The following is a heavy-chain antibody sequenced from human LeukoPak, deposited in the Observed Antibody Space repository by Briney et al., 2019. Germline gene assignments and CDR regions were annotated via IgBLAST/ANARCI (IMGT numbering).Heavy chain of an antibody. V-gene: IGHV4-34*01. Sequence: SETLSLTCAVYGGSFSGYYWSWIRQPPGKGLEWIGEINHSGSTNYNPSLKTRVTISVDTSKNQFSLKLSSVTAADTAVYYCARVLNGGFHYYYYMDVWGKGTTVTVSS. CDR1: GGSFSGYY. D-gene: IGHD4-23*01. CDR2: INHSGST. J-gene: IGHJ6*03. CDR3: ARVLNGGFHYYYYMDV.